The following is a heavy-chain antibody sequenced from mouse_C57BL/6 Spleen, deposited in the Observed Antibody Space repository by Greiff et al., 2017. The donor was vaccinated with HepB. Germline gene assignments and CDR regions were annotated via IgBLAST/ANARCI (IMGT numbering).Heavy chain of an antibody. CDR2: IYPGDGDT. J-gene: IGHJ3*01. V-gene: IGHV1-82*01. CDR1: GYAFSSSW. Sequence: QVQLQQSGPELVKPGASVKISCKASGYAFSSSWMNWVKQRPGKGLEWIGRIYPGDGDTNFNGKFKGKATLTADKSSSTAYMQLSSLTSEDSAVYFCARSGFAYWGQGTLVTVSA. CDR3: ARSGFAY.